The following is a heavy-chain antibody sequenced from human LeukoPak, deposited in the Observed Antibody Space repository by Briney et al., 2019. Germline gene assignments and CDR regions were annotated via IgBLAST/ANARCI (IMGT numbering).Heavy chain of an antibody. V-gene: IGHV4-39*07. CDR2: IYYSGST. Sequence: SETLSLTCTVSGGSISSSSYYWGWIRQPPGKGLEWIGSIYYSGSTYYNPSLKSRVTISVDTSKNQFSLKLSSVTAADTAVYYCARVGSGLNLYYFDYWGQGILVTVSS. J-gene: IGHJ4*02. D-gene: IGHD3-3*01. CDR3: ARVGSGLNLYYFDY. CDR1: GGSISSSSYY.